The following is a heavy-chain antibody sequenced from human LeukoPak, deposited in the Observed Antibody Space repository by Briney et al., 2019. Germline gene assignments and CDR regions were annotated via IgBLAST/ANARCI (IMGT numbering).Heavy chain of an antibody. J-gene: IGHJ6*03. CDR2: MNPNSGNT. CDR3: ARTAKYYDFWSGYYTNYYYMDV. Sequence: GASVKVSCKASGYTFTSYDINWVRQATGHGREWMGWMNPNSGNTGYAQKFQGRVTINRNTSISTAYMELSSLRSEDTAVYYCARTAKYYDFWSGYYTNYYYMDVWGKGTTVTVSS. D-gene: IGHD3-3*01. CDR1: GYTFTSYD. V-gene: IGHV1-8*03.